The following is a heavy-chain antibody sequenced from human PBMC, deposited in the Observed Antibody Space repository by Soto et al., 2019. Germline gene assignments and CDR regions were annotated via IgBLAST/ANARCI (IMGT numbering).Heavy chain of an antibody. Sequence: QVQLVESGGRVVQPGRSLRLSCAASGFTFSSYAMHWVRQAPGKGLEWVAVTSYDESNKYYADSVKGRFTISRDNSNNTLYLQMNSLRPEETAVYYCARGIAYYDFWSGFVYWGQGTLITVSS. J-gene: IGHJ4*02. CDR3: ARGIAYYDFWSGFVY. V-gene: IGHV3-30*04. CDR1: GFTFSSYA. D-gene: IGHD3-3*01. CDR2: TSYDESNK.